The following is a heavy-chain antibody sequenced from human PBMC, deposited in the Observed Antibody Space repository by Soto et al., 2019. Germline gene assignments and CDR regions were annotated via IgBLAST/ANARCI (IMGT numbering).Heavy chain of an antibody. CDR3: ATDSWGPEV. J-gene: IGHJ6*02. CDR1: GFSFSSYN. V-gene: IGHV3-33*01. Sequence: QVQLVESGGGVVQPGRSLRLSCAASGFSFSSYNMHWVRQAPGKGLEWVTFIWRDGSSQSHADSVKGRFTVSRDNSKNTLYLQMYSLRGEDTAGYYCATDSWGPEVWGQGTTVTVSS. CDR2: IWRDGSSQ. D-gene: IGHD7-27*01.